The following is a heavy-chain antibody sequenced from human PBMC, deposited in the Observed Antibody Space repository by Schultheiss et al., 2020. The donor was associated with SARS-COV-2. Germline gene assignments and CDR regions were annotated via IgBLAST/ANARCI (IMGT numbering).Heavy chain of an antibody. V-gene: IGHV4-31*03. D-gene: IGHD6-13*01. Sequence: SQTLSLTCTVSGGSISSGGYYWSWIRQHPGKGLEWIGYIYYSGSTYYNPSLKSRVTISVDKSKNQFSLKLSSVTAADTAVYYCARDTAAAGTSNYWGQGTLVTVSS. CDR2: IYYSGST. CDR1: GGSISSGGYY. CDR3: ARDTAAAGTSNY. J-gene: IGHJ4*02.